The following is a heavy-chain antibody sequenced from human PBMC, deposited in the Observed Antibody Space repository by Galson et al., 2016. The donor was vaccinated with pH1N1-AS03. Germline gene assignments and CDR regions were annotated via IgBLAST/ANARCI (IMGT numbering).Heavy chain of an antibody. CDR1: GSTTSPFY. Sequence: ETLSLTCSVFGSTTSPFYWNWIRQPPGKGLEWIGFIHHSGSTNYNPSLKSRVTISIDTSKNQFSLKLSSVTAADTAVYYCARDTGGWYFDLWGRGTLVTVSS. V-gene: IGHV4-59*01. CDR3: ARDTGGWYFDL. CDR2: IHHSGST. J-gene: IGHJ2*01. D-gene: IGHD1-1*01.